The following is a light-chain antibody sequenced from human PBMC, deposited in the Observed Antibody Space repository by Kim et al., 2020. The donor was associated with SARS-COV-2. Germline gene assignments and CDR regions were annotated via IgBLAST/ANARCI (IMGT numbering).Light chain of an antibody. Sequence: PGERVTLSCRASQSVSSSYLTWYQQKPGQAPRLLIYGASTRATGIPARFSGSGSGTDFTLTISSLQPEDFAVYYCQQDYNLPWTFGQGTKVDIK. CDR1: QSVSSSY. J-gene: IGKJ1*01. CDR2: GAS. CDR3: QQDYNLPWT. V-gene: IGKV3D-7*01.